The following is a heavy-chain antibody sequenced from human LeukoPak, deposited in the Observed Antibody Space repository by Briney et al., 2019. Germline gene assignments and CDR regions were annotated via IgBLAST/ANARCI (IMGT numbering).Heavy chain of an antibody. Sequence: QAGGSLRLSCVASGVTLSNYAMSWARQAPGKGLEWGSGISSSGSGGNTYYADSVKGRFTIPRDSSRNTLFLYMNNLRAEDTAIYYCAKDRTVGASYWYFDLWGRGTLVTVSS. J-gene: IGHJ2*01. D-gene: IGHD1-26*01. V-gene: IGHV3-23*01. CDR1: GVTLSNYA. CDR2: ISSSGSGGNT. CDR3: AKDRTVGASYWYFDL.